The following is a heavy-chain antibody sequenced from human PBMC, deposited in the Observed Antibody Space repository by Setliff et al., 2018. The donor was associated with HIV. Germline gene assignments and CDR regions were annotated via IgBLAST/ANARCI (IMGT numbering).Heavy chain of an antibody. D-gene: IGHD4-17*01. Sequence: PSETLSLTCTVSDASITSHYWSWIRQSPGRELEWIGYIYSTGSTNYNPSLQSRVSISMDASKNKFSLKVTSVTSADTAVYYCAKGAGFYGDYTFDYWGQGNLVTVSS. J-gene: IGHJ4*02. CDR1: DASITSHY. V-gene: IGHV4-59*11. CDR2: IYSTGST. CDR3: AKGAGFYGDYTFDY.